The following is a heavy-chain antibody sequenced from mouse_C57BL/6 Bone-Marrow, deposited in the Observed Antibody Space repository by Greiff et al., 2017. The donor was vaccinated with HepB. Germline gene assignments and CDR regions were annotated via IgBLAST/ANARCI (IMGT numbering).Heavy chain of an antibody. CDR1: GYSITSGYY. CDR2: ISYDGSN. V-gene: IGHV3-6*01. J-gene: IGHJ1*03. D-gene: IGHD1-1*01. CDR3: ARDALITTVVATGRFDV. Sequence: VQLKESGPGLVKPSQSLSLTCSVTGYSITSGYYWNWIRQFPGNKLEWMGYISYDGSNNYNPSLKHRISITRDTSKNQFFLKLNSVTTEDTATYYCARDALITTVVATGRFDVWGTGTTVPVSS.